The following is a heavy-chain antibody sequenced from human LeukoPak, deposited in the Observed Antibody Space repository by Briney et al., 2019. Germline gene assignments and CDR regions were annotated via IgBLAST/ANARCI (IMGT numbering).Heavy chain of an antibody. CDR1: GDSVSGNIVA. CDR3: ARGQYSAFDI. CDR2: TYRGSS. D-gene: IGHD2/OR15-2a*01. Sequence: SQTLSLTCAVSGDSVSGNIVAWNWIRQSPSRGLEWLGRTYRGSSYYAPSMKSRITISPDTSKNQFSLRLNSVTPEDTAVYYCARGQYSAFDIWGQGKLVTVSS. J-gene: IGHJ3*02. V-gene: IGHV6-1*01.